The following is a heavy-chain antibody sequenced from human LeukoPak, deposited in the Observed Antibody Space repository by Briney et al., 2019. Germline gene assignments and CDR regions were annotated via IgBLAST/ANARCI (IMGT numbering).Heavy chain of an antibody. Sequence: ASVKVSCKASGYTFTSYGINWMRQASGQGLEWMGRVNTYTGNPMNARGFTGRFVLSLDTSVTTAYLQISSLKAEDTAVYYCVREGSYVTDYWGQGTLVTVSS. D-gene: IGHD3-16*01. CDR3: VREGSYVTDY. CDR2: VNTYTGNP. CDR1: GYTFTSYG. V-gene: IGHV7-4-1*02. J-gene: IGHJ4*02.